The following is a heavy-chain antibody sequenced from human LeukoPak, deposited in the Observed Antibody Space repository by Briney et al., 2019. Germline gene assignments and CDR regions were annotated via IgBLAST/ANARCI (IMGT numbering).Heavy chain of an antibody. J-gene: IGHJ4*02. Sequence: SETLSLTCTVSGGSISSYYWSWIRQPPGKGLEWIGYIYYSGSTNYNPSLKSRVTISVDTSKNQFSLKLSSVTAADTAVYYCARGWKPKDIVVVPAAIGTDYWGQGTLVTVSS. V-gene: IGHV4-59*01. CDR2: IYYSGST. CDR3: ARGWKPKDIVVVPAAIGTDY. CDR1: GGSISSYY. D-gene: IGHD2-2*02.